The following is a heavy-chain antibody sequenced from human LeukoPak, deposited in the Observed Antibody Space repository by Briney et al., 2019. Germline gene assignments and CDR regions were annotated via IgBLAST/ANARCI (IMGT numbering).Heavy chain of an antibody. D-gene: IGHD2-2*01. J-gene: IGHJ1*01. CDR1: GFTFDDYA. Sequence: GGSLRLSCAASGFTFDDYAMHWVRQAPGKGLEWVSGISWNSGSIGYADSVKGRFTISRDNSKNTLYLQMNSLRAEDTAVYYCAKHPRRYCSSTSCYAEYFQHWGQGTLVTVSS. V-gene: IGHV3-9*01. CDR3: AKHPRRYCSSTSCYAEYFQH. CDR2: ISWNSGSI.